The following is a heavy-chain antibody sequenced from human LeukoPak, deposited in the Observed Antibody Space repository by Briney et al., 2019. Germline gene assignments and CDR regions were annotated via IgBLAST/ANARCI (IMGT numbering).Heavy chain of an antibody. CDR3: AKVRGYSGYDWFDY. CDR2: ISGSGGST. J-gene: IGHJ4*02. D-gene: IGHD5-12*01. Sequence: GGSLRLSCAASGFTFSSYAMSWVRQAPGKGLEWVSAISGSGGSTYYADSVKGRFTVSRDNSKNTLYLQMNSLRAEDTAVFYCAKVRGYSGYDWFDYWGQGTLVTVSS. CDR1: GFTFSSYA. V-gene: IGHV3-23*01.